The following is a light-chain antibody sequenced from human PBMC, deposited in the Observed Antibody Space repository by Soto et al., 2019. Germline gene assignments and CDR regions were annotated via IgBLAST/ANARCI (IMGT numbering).Light chain of an antibody. CDR1: QSIATY. CDR2: TAT. J-gene: IGKJ3*01. V-gene: IGKV1-39*01. CDR3: QQSYSSPFT. Sequence: DIQMTQSPSSLSASIGDRVTITCRASQSIATYLNWYQQKPGKALKLLIYTATNLESGVPSRLSGSGSGTDFTLTISSLQPEDFANYYCQQSYSSPFTFGPGTKVDVK.